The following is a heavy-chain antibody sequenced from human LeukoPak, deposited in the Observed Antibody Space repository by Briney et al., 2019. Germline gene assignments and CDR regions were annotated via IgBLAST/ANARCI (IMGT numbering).Heavy chain of an antibody. CDR3: ARVRSGWYAFDI. CDR2: IYHSGST. D-gene: IGHD6-19*01. J-gene: IGHJ3*02. V-gene: IGHV4-4*02. CDR1: GGSISSSNW. Sequence: SETLSLTCAVSGGSISSSNWWSWVRQPPGKGLEWIGEIYHSGSTNYNPSLKSRVTISVDKSKNQFSLKLSSVTAADTAVYHCARVRSGWYAFDIWGQGTMVTVSS.